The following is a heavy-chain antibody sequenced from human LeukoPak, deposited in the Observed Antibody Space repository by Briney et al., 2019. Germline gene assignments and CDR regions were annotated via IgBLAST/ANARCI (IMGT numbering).Heavy chain of an antibody. Sequence: GGSLRLSCAASGFTFSSYAMSWVHQAPRKGLEWVSSITTSGGSTSYADSVKGRFTISRDNSKNTLYLQMNSLRAEDTALYYCVCYDNAAEYFHYWGQGTLVTVSS. CDR1: GFTFSSYA. CDR3: VCYDNAAEYFHY. J-gene: IGHJ1*01. V-gene: IGHV3-23*01. CDR2: ITTSGGST. D-gene: IGHD3-22*01.